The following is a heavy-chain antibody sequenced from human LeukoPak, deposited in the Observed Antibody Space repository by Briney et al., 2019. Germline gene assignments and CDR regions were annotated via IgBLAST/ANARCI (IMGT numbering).Heavy chain of an antibody. CDR1: AYGFTFYG. D-gene: IGHD1-14*01. Sequence: ASVTLSFTSSAYGFTFYGNSWVRLAPGQGLEWMGWISAYNGNTNYSQKLQGRGTTTTNASTSTPYMELRSLRSAHTAVYYCARERRLTPWLDYWGQGTVVTVSS. CDR2: ISAYNGNT. V-gene: IGHV1-18*01. J-gene: IGHJ4*02. CDR3: ARERRLTPWLDY.